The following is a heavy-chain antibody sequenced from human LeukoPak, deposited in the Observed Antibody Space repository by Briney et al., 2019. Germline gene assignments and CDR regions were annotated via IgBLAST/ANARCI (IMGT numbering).Heavy chain of an antibody. V-gene: IGHV4-39*07. Sequence: PSETLSLTCSVSGDSISSSGYYWDWIRQPPGKGLEWIGEIIHSGSTNYNPSLKSRVTISVDTSKNQFSLKLSSVTAADTAVYYCARGPAPDDRVVGVYWGQGTLVTVSS. CDR3: ARGPAPDDRVVGVY. D-gene: IGHD5-12*01. CDR1: GDSISSSGYY. CDR2: IIHSGST. J-gene: IGHJ4*02.